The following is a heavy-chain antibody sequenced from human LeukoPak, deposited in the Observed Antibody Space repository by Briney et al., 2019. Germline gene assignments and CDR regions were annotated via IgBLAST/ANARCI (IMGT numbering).Heavy chain of an antibody. D-gene: IGHD3-22*01. J-gene: IGHJ4*02. CDR3: ARGDNYYDSREFDH. CDR2: INHSGST. Sequence: SETLSLTCAVYGGSFSGYYWSWIRQPPGKGLEWIGEINHSGSTNYNPSLKSRVTISVDTSKNQFSLKLSSVTAADTAVYYCARGDNYYDSREFDHWGQGTLVTVSS. CDR1: GGSFSGYY. V-gene: IGHV4-34*01.